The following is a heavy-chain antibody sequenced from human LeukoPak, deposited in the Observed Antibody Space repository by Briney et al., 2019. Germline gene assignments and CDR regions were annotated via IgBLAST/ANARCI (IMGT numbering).Heavy chain of an antibody. D-gene: IGHD1-20*01. CDR3: ARHVYNWNYVDY. Sequence: VESLKISCKGSGYSFTSYYIGWVRQMPGKGLECMGIIHPGDSDTRYRPSFQGQVTISADHSIRTAYLQWSSLRASDTAMYYCARHVYNWNYVDYWGQGTLVTVSS. V-gene: IGHV5-51*01. J-gene: IGHJ4*02. CDR1: GYSFTSYY. CDR2: IHPGDSDT.